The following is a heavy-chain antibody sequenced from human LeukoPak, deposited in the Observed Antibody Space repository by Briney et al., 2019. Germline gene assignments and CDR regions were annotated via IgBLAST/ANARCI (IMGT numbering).Heavy chain of an antibody. CDR1: GYSISSGYY. D-gene: IGHD2-2*01. Sequence: SETLSLTCTVSGYSISSGYYWGWIRQPPGKGLEWIGSIYHSGSTYYNPSLKSRVTISVDTSKNQFSLKLSSVTAADTAVYYCARDSQGVVPAALGGWFDPWGQGTLVTVSS. CDR2: IYHSGST. V-gene: IGHV4-38-2*02. CDR3: ARDSQGVVPAALGGWFDP. J-gene: IGHJ5*02.